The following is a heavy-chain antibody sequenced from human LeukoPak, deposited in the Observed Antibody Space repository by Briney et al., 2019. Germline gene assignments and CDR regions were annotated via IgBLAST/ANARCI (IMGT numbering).Heavy chain of an antibody. V-gene: IGHV4-59*01. CDR3: ARDAHDHAFDI. D-gene: IGHD1-1*01. CDR2: IYYSGST. Sequence: PSETLSLTCTVSGGSISSYYWSWIRQPPGKGLEWIGYIYYSGSTNYNPSLKSRVTISVDTSKNQFSLKLSSVTAADTAVYYCARDAHDHAFDIWGQGTMVTVSS. CDR1: GGSISSYY. J-gene: IGHJ3*02.